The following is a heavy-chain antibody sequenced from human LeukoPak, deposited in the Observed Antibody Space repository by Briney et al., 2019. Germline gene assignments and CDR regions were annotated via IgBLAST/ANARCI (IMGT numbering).Heavy chain of an antibody. CDR1: GGSISSSIYY. Sequence: PSETLSLTCTVSGGSISSSIYYWGWIRQPPGKGLEWIGSIYYSGSTYYNPSLKSRLTISIDTSKNQFSLKLGSVTAADTAVYYCVRDWAAGPAGLWGQGTLVTVSS. V-gene: IGHV4-39*07. CDR2: IYYSGST. J-gene: IGHJ4*02. CDR3: VRDWAAGPAGL. D-gene: IGHD6-13*01.